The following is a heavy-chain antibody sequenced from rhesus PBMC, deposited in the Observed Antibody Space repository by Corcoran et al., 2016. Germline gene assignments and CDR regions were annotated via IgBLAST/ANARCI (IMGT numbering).Heavy chain of an antibody. CDR3: ARGARIAAAGRGFDY. J-gene: IGHJ4*01. D-gene: IGHD6-25*01. V-gene: IGHV4-169*01. CDR2: IYGSGSST. CDR1: GGSISSSY. Sequence: QLQLQESGPGLVKPSETLSVTCAVSGGSISSSYWSWIRQAPGKGLEWIGYIYGSGSSTNYNPSLKSRVTLSVDTSKNQLSLKLSSVTTADTAVYYCARGARIAAAGRGFDYWGQGVLVTVSS.